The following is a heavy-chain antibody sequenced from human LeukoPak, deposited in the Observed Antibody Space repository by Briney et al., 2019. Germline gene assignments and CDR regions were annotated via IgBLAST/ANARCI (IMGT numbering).Heavy chain of an antibody. CDR3: ARSTVTPGYDY. V-gene: IGHV5-51*01. CDR2: IYPGDSDT. CDR1: GYSFTSYW. J-gene: IGHJ4*02. Sequence: GESLLISCKGSGYSFTSYWIGWVRQMPGKGPEWMGIIYPGDSDTRYSPSFQGQVTISADKSISTAYLQWSSLKASDTAMYYCARSTVTPGYDYWGQGTLVTVSS. D-gene: IGHD4-17*01.